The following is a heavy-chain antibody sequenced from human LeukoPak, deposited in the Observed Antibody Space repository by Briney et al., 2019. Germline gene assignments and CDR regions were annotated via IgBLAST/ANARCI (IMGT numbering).Heavy chain of an antibody. V-gene: IGHV1-8*01. D-gene: IGHD3-3*01. CDR3: AKGDYDFWSGYSHAFDI. CDR2: MNPNSGNT. CDR1: GYTFTSYD. J-gene: IGHJ3*02. Sequence: ASVKVSCKASGYTFTSYDINWVRQATGQGLEWMGWMNPNSGNTGYAQKFQGRVTMTTDTSTSTAYMELRSLRSDDTAVYYCAKGDYDFWSGYSHAFDIWGQGTMVTVSS.